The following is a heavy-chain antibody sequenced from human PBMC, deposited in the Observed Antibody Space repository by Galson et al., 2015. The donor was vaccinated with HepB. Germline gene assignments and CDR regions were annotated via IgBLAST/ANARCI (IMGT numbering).Heavy chain of an antibody. CDR2: IIPIFGTA. D-gene: IGHD6-13*01. J-gene: IGHJ5*02. CDR1: GGTFSSYA. V-gene: IGHV1-69*06. CDR3: AREDGIAQNWFDP. Sequence: VSCKASGGTFSSYAISWVRQAPGKGLEWMGGIIPIFGTANYAQKFQGRVTITADKSTSTAYMELSSLRSEDTAVYYCAREDGIAQNWFDPWGQGTLVTVSS.